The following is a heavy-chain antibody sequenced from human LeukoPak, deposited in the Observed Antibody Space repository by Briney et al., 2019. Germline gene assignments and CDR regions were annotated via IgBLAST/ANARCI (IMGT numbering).Heavy chain of an antibody. CDR2: ISSSSSYI. J-gene: IGHJ3*02. Sequence: PGRSLRLSCAASGFTFDDYAMHWVRQAPGKGLEWVSSISSSSSYIYYADSVKGRFTISRDNAKNSLYLQMNSLRAEDTAVYYCARDRPEADAFDIWGQGTMVTVSS. D-gene: IGHD1-14*01. CDR1: GFTFDDYA. CDR3: ARDRPEADAFDI. V-gene: IGHV3-21*01.